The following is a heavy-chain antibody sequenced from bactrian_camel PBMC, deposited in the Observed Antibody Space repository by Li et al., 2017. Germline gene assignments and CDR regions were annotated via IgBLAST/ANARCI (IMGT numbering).Heavy chain of an antibody. Sequence: DVQLVESGGGSVQAGGSLKLSCAVSGYAYRYCLGWFRQAPGKEREGVAVIFTGQHSTYYADSVKGRFTISQDSTKNTVYLQMSGLKPEDTAMYYCAAALPRATSCSTDHESLVAGARGPRSPSP. CDR2: IFTGQHST. J-gene: IGHJ6*01. CDR3: AAALPRATSCSTDHESLVA. V-gene: IGHV3S40*01. D-gene: IGHD4*01. CDR1: GYAYRYC.